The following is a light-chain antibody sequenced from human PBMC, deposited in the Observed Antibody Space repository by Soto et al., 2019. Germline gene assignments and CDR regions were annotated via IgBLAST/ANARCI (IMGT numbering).Light chain of an antibody. CDR3: QVWDRISDHYV. Sequence: SSELTQPPSVSVAPGQTASISCGGNNIGTKSVHWYQQKPGQAPVLVVYDDDARPSGIPERFSGSNSGNTATLTISRVGAGDEADYYCQVWDRISDHYVFGAGTKVTVL. V-gene: IGLV3-21*02. J-gene: IGLJ1*01. CDR1: NIGTKS. CDR2: DDD.